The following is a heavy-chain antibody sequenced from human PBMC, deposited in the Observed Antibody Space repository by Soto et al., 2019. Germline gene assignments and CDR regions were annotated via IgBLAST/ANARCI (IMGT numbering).Heavy chain of an antibody. CDR3: MLGSGWKDFDY. Sequence: TLSLTCTVSGGSISSGGYYWSWIRQRPGKGLEWIGYIYYSGSTYYNPSLKSRVTISVDTSKNQFSLKLSSVTAADTAVYYCMLGSGWKDFDYWGQGTLVTVSS. CDR1: GGSISSGGYY. V-gene: IGHV4-31*08. D-gene: IGHD3-22*01. J-gene: IGHJ4*02. CDR2: IYYSGST.